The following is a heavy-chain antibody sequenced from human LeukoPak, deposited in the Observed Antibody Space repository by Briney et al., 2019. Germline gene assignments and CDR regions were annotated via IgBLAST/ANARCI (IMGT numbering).Heavy chain of an antibody. CDR2: IYASGST. J-gene: IGHJ5*01. V-gene: IGHV4-4*07. Sequence: SETLSLTCTISGGSISNYYWSWIRQPAGKGLEWNGRIYASGSTNYNPSLKSRVTMSVDTSKNQFSLKLSSVTAADTAVYYCARGGGAYLRFDPWGQGTLVTVSS. CDR3: ARGGGAYLRFDP. CDR1: GGSISNYY. D-gene: IGHD2/OR15-2a*01.